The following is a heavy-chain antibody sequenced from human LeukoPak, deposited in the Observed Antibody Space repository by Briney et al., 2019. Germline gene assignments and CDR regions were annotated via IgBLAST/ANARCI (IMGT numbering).Heavy chain of an antibody. D-gene: IGHD2-15*01. Sequence: SVKVSCKASGGTFSSYAISWVRQAPGQGLEWMRGIIPIFGTANYAQKFQGRVTITADESTSTAYMELSSLRSEDTAVYYCALAARSWFDPWGQGTLVTVSS. J-gene: IGHJ5*02. CDR3: ALAARSWFDP. CDR2: IIPIFGTA. CDR1: GGTFSSYA. V-gene: IGHV1-69*13.